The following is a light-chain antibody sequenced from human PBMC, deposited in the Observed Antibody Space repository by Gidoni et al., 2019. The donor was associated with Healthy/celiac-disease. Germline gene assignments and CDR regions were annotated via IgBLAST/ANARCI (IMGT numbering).Light chain of an antibody. CDR3: QQYGSSPLFT. CDR1: QSVSSSY. V-gene: IGKV3-20*01. Sequence: EIVLTQSPGTLSLSPGERATLSCRASQSVSSSYLAWYQQKPGQAPRLLIYGASSRATGIPDRFSGSGSLTDFTLTISRLEPEDFAVYYCQQYGSSPLFTFGPGTKVDIK. CDR2: GAS. J-gene: IGKJ3*01.